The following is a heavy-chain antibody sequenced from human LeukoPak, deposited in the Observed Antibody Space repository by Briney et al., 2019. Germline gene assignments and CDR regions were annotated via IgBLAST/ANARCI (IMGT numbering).Heavy chain of an antibody. J-gene: IGHJ6*02. V-gene: IGHV4-59*12. CDR3: ARPILTGDYYYGMDV. CDR2: IYYSGST. Sequence: SETLSLTCTVSGGSISSYYWSWIRQPPGKGLEWIGYIYYSGSTNYNPSLKSRVTISVDTSKNQFSLKLSSVTAADTAVYYCARPILTGDYYYGMDVWGQGTTVTVSS. CDR1: GGSISSYY. D-gene: IGHD3-9*01.